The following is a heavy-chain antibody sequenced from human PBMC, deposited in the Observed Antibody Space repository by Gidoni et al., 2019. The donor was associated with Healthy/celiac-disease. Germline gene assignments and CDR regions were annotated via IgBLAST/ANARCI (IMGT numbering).Heavy chain of an antibody. Sequence: QVQLQESGPGLVKHSETLSLTCTVSGGSISSYYWSWIRQPPGKGLEWIGYIYYSGSTNYNPSLKSRVTISVDTSKNQFSLKLSSVTAADTAVYYCAREGGWLQPFDYWGQGTLVTVSS. CDR1: GGSISSYY. CDR2: IYYSGST. CDR3: AREGGWLQPFDY. J-gene: IGHJ4*02. V-gene: IGHV4-59*01. D-gene: IGHD5-12*01.